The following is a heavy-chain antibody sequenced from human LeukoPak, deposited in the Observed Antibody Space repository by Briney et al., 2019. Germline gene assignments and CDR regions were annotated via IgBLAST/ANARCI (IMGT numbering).Heavy chain of an antibody. Sequence: GGSLRHSCEASGCRFSGYWLNWVRQAPGQGLEWVANINPDGSGKYYVDSVKGRFTISRDDAKNSLYLQMNSLRAEDTAVYYCAGGANWGQGTPVTVSS. CDR1: GCRFSGYW. CDR3: AGGAN. J-gene: IGHJ4*02. V-gene: IGHV3-7*02. CDR2: INPDGSGK.